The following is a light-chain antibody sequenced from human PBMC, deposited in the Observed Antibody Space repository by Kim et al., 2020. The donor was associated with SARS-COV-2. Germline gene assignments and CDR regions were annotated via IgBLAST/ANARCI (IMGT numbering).Light chain of an antibody. CDR1: QNIDNY. J-gene: IGKJ1*01. Sequence: AFVGDRVTITCRASQNIDNYLNWYQQKPGRAPNLLIYSASILQSWVPSRFSGSGSGTDFTLTISTLQPEDFAIYYCQQSYSTPPTFGQGTKVDIK. CDR3: QQSYSTPPT. V-gene: IGKV1-39*01. CDR2: SAS.